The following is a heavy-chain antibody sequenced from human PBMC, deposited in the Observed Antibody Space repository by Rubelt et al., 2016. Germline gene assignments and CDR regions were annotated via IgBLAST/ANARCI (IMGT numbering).Heavy chain of an antibody. J-gene: IGHJ4*02. Sequence: QVQLVESGGGVVQPGRSLRLSCAASGFTFSDYYMSWIRQAPGKGLGWVSYISSSSSYTNYADSVKGRFTISRDNAKNSLYLQMNSLRAEDTAVYYCARRVWGSLNEYYFDYWGQGTLVTVSS. CDR2: ISSSSSYT. CDR1: GFTFSDYY. D-gene: IGHD3-16*01. V-gene: IGHV3-11*05. CDR3: ARRVWGSLNEYYFDY.